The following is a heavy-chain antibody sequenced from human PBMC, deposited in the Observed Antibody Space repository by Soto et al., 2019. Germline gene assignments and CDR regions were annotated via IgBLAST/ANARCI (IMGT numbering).Heavy chain of an antibody. Sequence: PGGSLRLSCAASGFTFSSYAMSWVRQAPGKGLEWVSAISGSGGSTYYADSVKGRFTIPRDNSKNTLYLQMNSLRAEDTAVYYCAKDANYYGSGSYSYWGQGTLVTVSS. CDR1: GFTFSSYA. CDR3: AKDANYYGSGSYSY. CDR2: ISGSGGST. D-gene: IGHD3-10*01. V-gene: IGHV3-23*01. J-gene: IGHJ4*02.